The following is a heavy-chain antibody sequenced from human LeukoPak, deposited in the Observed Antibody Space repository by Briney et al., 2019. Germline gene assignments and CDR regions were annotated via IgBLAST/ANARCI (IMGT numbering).Heavy chain of an antibody. V-gene: IGHV4-61*01. CDR3: ARDHGDYGTYNWFDP. Sequence: SETLSLTCTVSGGSISSSSYYWGWIRQPPGKGLEWIGYIYYSGSTNYNPSLKSRVTISVDTSKNQFSLKLSSVTAADTAVYYCARDHGDYGTYNWFDPWGQGTLVTVSS. D-gene: IGHD4-17*01. CDR2: IYYSGST. CDR1: GGSISSSSYY. J-gene: IGHJ5*02.